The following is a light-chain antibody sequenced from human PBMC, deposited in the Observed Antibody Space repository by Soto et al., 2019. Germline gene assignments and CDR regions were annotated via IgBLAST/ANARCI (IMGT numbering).Light chain of an antibody. J-gene: IGLJ3*02. CDR1: SSNIGSNY. CDR2: RNN. V-gene: IGLV1-47*01. CDR3: AAWDDSVSGWV. Sequence: QSVLTQPPSASGTPGQRVTISCSGSSSNIGSNYVYWYQQLPGTAPKLLIYRNNQRPSGVPDRFSGSKSGTSASLAISGLRSEDEADYYCAAWDDSVSGWVFGGGTKLTVL.